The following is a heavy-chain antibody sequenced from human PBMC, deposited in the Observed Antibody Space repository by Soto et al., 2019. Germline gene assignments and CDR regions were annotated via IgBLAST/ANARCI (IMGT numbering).Heavy chain of an antibody. D-gene: IGHD3-22*01. V-gene: IGHV3-15*01. CDR1: GLTFSNAW. CDR3: TTGLSNGYYNFDY. Sequence: GSLRLSGAASGLTFSNAWMSWVRQAPGKGLEWVGRIKGEADGGTTDYAAPVKGRITISRDHSKDTLYLQMNSLKTEDTAVYYCTTGLSNGYYNFDYWGQGTPVTVSS. J-gene: IGHJ4*02. CDR2: IKGEADGGTT.